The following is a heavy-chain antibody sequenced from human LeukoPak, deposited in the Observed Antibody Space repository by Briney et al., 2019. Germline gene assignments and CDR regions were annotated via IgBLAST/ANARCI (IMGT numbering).Heavy chain of an antibody. J-gene: IGHJ4*02. V-gene: IGHV3-7*01. CDR2: IKQDGSEK. CDR1: GFTFSSYW. CDR3: AKSRQLWLYGLDY. Sequence: GGSLRLSCAASGFTFSSYWMSWVRQAPGKGLEWVANIKQDGSEKYYVDSVKGRFTISRDNAKNSLYLQMNSLRAEDTAVYYCAKSRQLWLYGLDYWGQGTLVTVSS. D-gene: IGHD5-18*01.